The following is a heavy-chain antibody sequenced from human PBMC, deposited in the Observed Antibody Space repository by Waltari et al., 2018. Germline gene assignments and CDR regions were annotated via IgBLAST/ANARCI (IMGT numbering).Heavy chain of an antibody. CDR1: GFTFGSYS. J-gene: IGHJ3*02. Sequence: EVQLVESGGGLVKPGGSLRLSCAASGFTFGSYSMNWVRQAPGKGLEWVSSISSSSSYIYYADSVKGRFTISRDNAKNSLYLQMNSLRAEDTAVYYCARVAHGAFDIWGQGTMVTVSS. CDR3: ARVAHGAFDI. V-gene: IGHV3-21*01. CDR2: ISSSSSYI.